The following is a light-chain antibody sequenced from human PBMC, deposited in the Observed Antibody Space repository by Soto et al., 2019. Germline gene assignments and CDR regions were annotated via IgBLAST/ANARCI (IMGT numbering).Light chain of an antibody. V-gene: IGKV3D-11*01. CDR3: QQRSSWPRIT. J-gene: IGKJ5*01. CDR2: DTS. CDR1: QGVSSN. Sequence: EIVLTQSPGTLSLSPGERATLSCRASQGVSSNLAWHQQKPGQAPRLLMYDTSNRATGIPARFSGSGPGTDFTLTISSLEPEDFAVYYCQQRSSWPRITFGQGTRLEIK.